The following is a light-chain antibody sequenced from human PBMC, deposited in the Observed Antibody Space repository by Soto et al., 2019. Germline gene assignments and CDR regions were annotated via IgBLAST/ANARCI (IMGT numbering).Light chain of an antibody. CDR2: EGI. J-gene: IGLJ1*01. V-gene: IGLV2-23*01. CDR3: CSYAGSGTDNYV. Sequence: QSALTQPASVSGSPGQSITISCTGTSSDIGTYNLVSWYQHYPGKAPKLMIYEGIKRPSGVSNRFSGSKSGNTAFLTISGLQVEDEADYYCCSYAGSGTDNYVFGSGTTLTVL. CDR1: SSDIGTYNL.